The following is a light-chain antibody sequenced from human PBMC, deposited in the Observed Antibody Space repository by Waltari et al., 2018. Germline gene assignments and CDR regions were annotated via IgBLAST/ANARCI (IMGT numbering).Light chain of an antibody. CDR1: SRDVGGYNY. CDR2: EVS. J-gene: IGLJ2*01. V-gene: IGLV2-8*01. CDR3: SSYAGSNIGV. Sequence: QSALTQPPSASGSPGQSVTISCPGTSRDVGGYNYLSWYQQHPGKAPKLMIYEVSKRPSGVPDRFSGSKSGNTASLTVSGLQAEDEADYYCSSYAGSNIGVFGGGTKLTVL.